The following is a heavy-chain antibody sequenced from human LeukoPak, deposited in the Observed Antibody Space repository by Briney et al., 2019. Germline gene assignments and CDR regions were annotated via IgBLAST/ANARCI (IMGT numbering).Heavy chain of an antibody. CDR2: ISSSGSTI. CDR3: ARDRYCSGGSCYWTRDFDY. J-gene: IGHJ4*02. V-gene: IGHV3-11*04. Sequence: GSLRLSCAASGFTFSDYYMSWIRQAPGKGLEWVSYISSSGSTIYYADSVKGRFTISRDNAKNSLYLQMNSLRAEDTAVYYCARDRYCSGGSCYWTRDFDYWGQGTLVTVSS. D-gene: IGHD2-15*01. CDR1: GFTFSDYY.